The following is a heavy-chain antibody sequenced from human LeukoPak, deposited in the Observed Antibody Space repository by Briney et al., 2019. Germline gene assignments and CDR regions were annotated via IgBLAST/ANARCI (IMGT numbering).Heavy chain of an antibody. CDR3: AREILGGFNPGAY. V-gene: IGHV4-59*12. CDR1: LYSTTSNFR. Sequence: SETLSLTCTVSLYSTTSNFRHWVRQPPGKSLEWIGDIHRSGSPNYNPYLQSRVTISIDRSRNQIVLELSSVTAADTAVYYCAREILGGFNPGAYWGQGTLVTVSS. D-gene: IGHD1-14*01. J-gene: IGHJ4*02. CDR2: IHRSGSP.